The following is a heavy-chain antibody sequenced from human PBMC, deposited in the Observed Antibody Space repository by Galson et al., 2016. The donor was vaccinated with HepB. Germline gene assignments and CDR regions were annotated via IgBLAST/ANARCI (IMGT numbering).Heavy chain of an antibody. V-gene: IGHV5-10-1*01. D-gene: IGHD6-19*01. CDR2: IDPSDSYI. J-gene: IGHJ3*02. CDR3: AAGLAVAGCFDI. Sequence: QSGAEAKKPGESLTISCKASEHIFATSWISWVRQMPGRGLVLMARIDPSDSYINYSPYFQGQVTISVDKSISTAYLQSSSLKASDTAIYYCAAGLAVAGCFDIWGQGTMVIVSS. CDR1: EHIFATSW.